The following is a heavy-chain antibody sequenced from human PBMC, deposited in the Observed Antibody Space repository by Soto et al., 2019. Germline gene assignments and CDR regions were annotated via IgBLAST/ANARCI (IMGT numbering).Heavy chain of an antibody. D-gene: IGHD2-15*01. CDR3: SKAQFLASGGSWYDAFDF. J-gene: IGHJ3*01. CDR1: GFTFSSYG. Sequence: QVQLVESGGGVVQPGRSRRLSCAASGFTFSSYGMHWVPQNPGKGLEWVAVISHAGSNKYYADSGKGRFTITRDSSKNTLYLQMRSLGTEYADVYYFSKAQFLASGGSWYDAFDFGGRGTLVIVSS. V-gene: IGHV3-30*18. CDR2: ISHAGSNK.